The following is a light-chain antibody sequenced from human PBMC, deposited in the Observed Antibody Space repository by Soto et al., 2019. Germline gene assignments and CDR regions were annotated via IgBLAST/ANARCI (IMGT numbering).Light chain of an antibody. CDR3: QQYNNWPPT. CDR1: QSVSSN. Sequence: EIVMTQSPGTLSVSPGERATLSCRASQSVSSNLAWYQQKPGQAPRLLISGASTRATGIPARLSGSGSGTEFTLTISSLQSEDSAVYYCQQYNNWPPTFGQGTKVEIK. J-gene: IGKJ1*01. V-gene: IGKV3-15*01. CDR2: GAS.